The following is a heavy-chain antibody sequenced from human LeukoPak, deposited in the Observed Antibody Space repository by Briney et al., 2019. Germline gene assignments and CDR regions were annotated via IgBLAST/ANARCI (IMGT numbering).Heavy chain of an antibody. CDR3: ARGREVVSYYYDSSGYDY. CDR2: INHSGST. D-gene: IGHD3-22*01. J-gene: IGHJ4*02. V-gene: IGHV4-34*01. CDR1: GGSFSGYY. Sequence: SETLSLTCAVYGGSFSGYYWSWIRQPPGKGLEWIGEINHSGSTNDNPSLKSRVTISVDTSKNQFTLKLSSVTAADTAVYYCARGREVVSYYYDSSGYDYWGQGALVTVSS.